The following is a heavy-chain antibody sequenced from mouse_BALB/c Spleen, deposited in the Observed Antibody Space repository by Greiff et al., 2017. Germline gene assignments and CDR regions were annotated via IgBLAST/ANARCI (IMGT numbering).Heavy chain of an antibody. J-gene: IGHJ4*01. CDR2: ISSGSSTI. V-gene: IGHV5-17*02. Sequence: EVQLQESGGGLVQPGGSRKLSCAASGFTFSSFGMHWVRQAPEKGLEWVAYISSGSSTIYYADTVKGRFTISRDNPKNTLFLQMTSLRSEDTAMYYCARGGGNYYVSYCAMDYWGQGTSVTVSS. D-gene: IGHD2-1*01. CDR1: GFTFSSFG. CDR3: ARGGGNYYVSYCAMDY.